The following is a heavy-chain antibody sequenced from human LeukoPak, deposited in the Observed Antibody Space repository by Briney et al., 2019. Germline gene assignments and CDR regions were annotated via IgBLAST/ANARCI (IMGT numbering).Heavy chain of an antibody. D-gene: IGHD5-18*01. V-gene: IGHV3-7*01. Sequence: PGGSLRLSCAASGFTFSRYCMNWVRQAPAMGLEWVANINQNRSEIYYAESVKGRFTISRDNAKNSLYLQMNSLRAEDTAVYYCGREAGFPPNTQQWRTNVVHRGEGALVTLSS. J-gene: IGHJ4*02. CDR1: GFTFSRYC. CDR3: GREAGFPPNTQQWRTNVVH. CDR2: INQNRSEI.